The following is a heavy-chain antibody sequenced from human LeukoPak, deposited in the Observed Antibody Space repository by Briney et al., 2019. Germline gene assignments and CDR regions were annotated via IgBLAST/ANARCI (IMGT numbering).Heavy chain of an antibody. J-gene: IGHJ5*02. Sequence: PGGSLRLSCAASGFTFDDYGMSWVRQAPGKGLEWVSGINWNGGSTGHADSVQGRFTVSRDNSKNTLYLQMNSLRAEDTAVYYCAAGPSFDPWGQGTLVTVSS. CDR1: GFTFDDYG. V-gene: IGHV3-20*04. CDR2: INWNGGST. CDR3: AAGPSFDP.